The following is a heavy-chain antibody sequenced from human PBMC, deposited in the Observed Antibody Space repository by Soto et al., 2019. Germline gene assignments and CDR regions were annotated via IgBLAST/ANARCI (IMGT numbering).Heavy chain of an antibody. J-gene: IGHJ4*02. D-gene: IGHD3-16*01. V-gene: IGHV4-4*02. CDR1: ESPIGVSFL. Sequence: SATRSLTSSFAESPIGVSFLWIWVRKPPGKGLEWIGEVFHSGDTYYNPSLKSRLTMSVDTSRSQFSLELHSVTAADTAVYYCARKAWVRFDFWGQGALVTVSS. CDR3: ARKAWVRFDF. CDR2: VFHSGDT.